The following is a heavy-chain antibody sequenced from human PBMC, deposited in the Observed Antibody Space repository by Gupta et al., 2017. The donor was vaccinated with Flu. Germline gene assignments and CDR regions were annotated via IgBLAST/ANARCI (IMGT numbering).Heavy chain of an antibody. CDR2: IYTSGST. J-gene: IGHJ6*02. D-gene: IGHD3-9*01. CDR1: GGSISTYY. V-gene: IGHV4-4*07. Sequence: QVQLQESGPGLVKPSETLSLTCTVSGGSISTYYWSWIRQSAGKGLEWIGRIYTSGSTNYNPSLKSRVTMSVDTSKNQFSLKLISVSAADTAVYYCARDGANRYYDMSTGEYYYYGTEVGGRGTTVTVSS. CDR3: ARDGANRYYDMSTGEYYYYGTEV.